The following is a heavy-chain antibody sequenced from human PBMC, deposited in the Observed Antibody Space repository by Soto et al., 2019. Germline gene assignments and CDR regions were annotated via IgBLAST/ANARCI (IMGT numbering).Heavy chain of an antibody. D-gene: IGHD3-22*01. Sequence: ASVKVSCKASGYTFTSYGISWVRQAPGQGLEWMGWISAYNGNTNYAQKLQGRVTMTTDTSTSTAYMELRSLRSDDTAVYYCARIRFADDYYDSSGYSDYWGQGTLVTVSS. CDR3: ARIRFADDYYDSSGYSDY. CDR2: ISAYNGNT. J-gene: IGHJ4*02. CDR1: GYTFTSYG. V-gene: IGHV1-18*01.